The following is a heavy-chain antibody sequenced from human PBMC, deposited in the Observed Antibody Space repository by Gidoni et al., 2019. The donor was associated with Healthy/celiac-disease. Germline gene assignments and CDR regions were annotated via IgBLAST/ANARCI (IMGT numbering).Heavy chain of an antibody. V-gene: IGHV3-23*01. D-gene: IGHD3-10*01. CDR3: AKDGYYYGSGSYYNSHWFDP. J-gene: IGHJ5*02. Sequence: EVQLLESGGGLVQPGGSLRLSCAASGFTFSSYAMRWVSQAPGKGLEWVSDIRGSGGSTYYADSVKGRFTISRDNSKNTLYLQMNSLRAEDTAVYYCAKDGYYYGSGSYYNSHWFDPWGQGTLVTVSS. CDR2: IRGSGGST. CDR1: GFTFSSYA.